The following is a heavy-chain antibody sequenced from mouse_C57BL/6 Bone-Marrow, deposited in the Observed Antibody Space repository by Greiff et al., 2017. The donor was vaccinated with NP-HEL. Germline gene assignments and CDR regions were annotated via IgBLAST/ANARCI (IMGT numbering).Heavy chain of an antibody. J-gene: IGHJ2*01. CDR1: GYAFSSYW. Sequence: QVQLQQSGAELVKPGASVKISCKASGYAFSSYWMNWVKQRPGKGLEWIGQIYPGDGDTNYNGKFKGKATLTADKSSSTAYMQLSSLTSEDSAVYFCARPFITTVEGLFDYWGQGTTLTVSS. D-gene: IGHD1-1*01. V-gene: IGHV1-80*01. CDR3: ARPFITTVEGLFDY. CDR2: IYPGDGDT.